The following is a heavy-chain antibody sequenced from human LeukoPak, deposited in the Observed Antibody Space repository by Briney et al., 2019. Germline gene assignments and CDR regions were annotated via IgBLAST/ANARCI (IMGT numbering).Heavy chain of an antibody. Sequence: GGSPRLSCAASGFTFSSYAMHWVRQAPGKGLEYVSAISSNGGSTYYANSVKGRFTISRDNSKNTLYLQMGSLRAEDMAVYYCARAILTGYPVGYYFDYWGQGTLVTVSS. CDR1: GFTFSSYA. CDR3: ARAILTGYPVGYYFDY. D-gene: IGHD3-9*01. J-gene: IGHJ4*02. V-gene: IGHV3-64*01. CDR2: ISSNGGST.